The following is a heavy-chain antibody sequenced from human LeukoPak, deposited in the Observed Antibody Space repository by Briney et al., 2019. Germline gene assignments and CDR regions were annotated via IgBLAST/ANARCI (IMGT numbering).Heavy chain of an antibody. V-gene: IGHV3-23*01. D-gene: IGHD1-26*01. CDR3: ARVRGGSYIDY. J-gene: IGHJ4*02. CDR1: GFTFSSSA. CDR2: ISGSDGST. Sequence: GGSLRLSCAASGFTFSSSAMSWVRLAPGKGLEWVSGISGSDGSTYYADSVKGRFTISRDNAKNSLYLQMNSLRAEDTAVYYCARVRGGSYIDYWGQGTLVTVSS.